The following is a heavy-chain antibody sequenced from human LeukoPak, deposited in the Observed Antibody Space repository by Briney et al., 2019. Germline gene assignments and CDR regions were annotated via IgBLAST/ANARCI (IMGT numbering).Heavy chain of an antibody. CDR1: GGSISSYY. CDR2: IYYSGSA. Sequence: SETLSLTCTVSGGSISSYYWSWIRQPPGKGLEWIGYIYYSGSASYNPSLKSRVIVSADTSMNQISLRLTSVTAADTAMYYCAKEPNPLGQGTLVTVSS. J-gene: IGHJ5*02. V-gene: IGHV4-59*12. CDR3: AKEPNP.